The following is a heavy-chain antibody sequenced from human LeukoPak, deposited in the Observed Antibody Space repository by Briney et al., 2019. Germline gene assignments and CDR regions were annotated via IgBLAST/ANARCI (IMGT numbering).Heavy chain of an antibody. CDR1: GFTFDDST. D-gene: IGHD3-22*01. CDR2: ISWNSGSI. J-gene: IGHJ4*02. CDR3: AKDMDSSGYLDY. Sequence: RRPLTLPCAAPGFTFDDSTMHWSRQAPGRGLEWVSGISWNSGSIGYAHSVKGRSTIYRDNTKNSLYLHTNTPRAADTALYYCAKDMDSSGYLDYWGQGTLVTVSS. V-gene: IGHV3-9*01.